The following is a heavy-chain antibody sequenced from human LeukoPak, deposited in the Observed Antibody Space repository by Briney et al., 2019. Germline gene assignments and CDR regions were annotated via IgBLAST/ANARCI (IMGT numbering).Heavy chain of an antibody. Sequence: GESLKISCKGSGYSFTSYWIGWVRQMPGKGLEWMGIIYPGDSDTRYSPSFQGQVTISADKSISTAYLQWSSLKASDTAMYYCARHLEGTMVRGEDLYYMDVWGKGTTVTISS. CDR3: ARHLEGTMVRGEDLYYMDV. CDR2: IYPGDSDT. CDR1: GYSFTSYW. D-gene: IGHD3-10*01. J-gene: IGHJ6*03. V-gene: IGHV5-51*01.